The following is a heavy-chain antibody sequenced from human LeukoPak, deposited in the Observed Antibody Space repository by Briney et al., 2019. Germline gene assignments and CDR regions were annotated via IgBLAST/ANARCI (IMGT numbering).Heavy chain of an antibody. CDR2: ISYDGSNK. CDR1: GFTFSSYA. CDR3: ARYPMIVVVITDRRAFDI. V-gene: IGHV3-30*04. D-gene: IGHD3-22*01. Sequence: GGSLRLSCAASGFTFSSYAMHWVRQAPGKWLEWVAVISYDGSNKYYADSVKGRFTISRDNSKNTLYLQMNSLRAEDTAVYYCARYPMIVVVITDRRAFDIWGQGTMVTVSS. J-gene: IGHJ3*02.